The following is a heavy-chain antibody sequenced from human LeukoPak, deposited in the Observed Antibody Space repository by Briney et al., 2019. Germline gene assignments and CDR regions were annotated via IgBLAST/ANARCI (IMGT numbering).Heavy chain of an antibody. CDR2: IYYSGST. CDR3: ARDAEISLTGWDNWFDP. D-gene: IGHD7-27*01. Sequence: PGGSLKLSCVASGFTFSDSAIHWVRQPPGKGLEWIGYIYYSGSTNYNPSLKSRVTISLDTSKNQFSLKLSSVTAADTAVYYCARDAEISLTGWDNWFDPWGQGTLVTVSS. V-gene: IGHV4-59*11. CDR1: GFTFSDSA. J-gene: IGHJ5*02.